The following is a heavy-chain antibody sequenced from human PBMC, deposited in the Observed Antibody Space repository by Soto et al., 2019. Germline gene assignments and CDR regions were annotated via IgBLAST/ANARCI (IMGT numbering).Heavy chain of an antibody. D-gene: IGHD5-18*01. Sequence: GGSLRLSCYASGFSFSSFAMNWVRQAPGRGLEWVSYISDDGASIYYADSLKGRFTISRDNAKNSLSLQMNNLRAEDTAVYYCARENSVQAWLHHFDHWGLGTLVTVSS. CDR1: GFSFSSFA. J-gene: IGHJ4*02. CDR3: ARENSVQAWLHHFDH. CDR2: ISDDGASI. V-gene: IGHV3-48*03.